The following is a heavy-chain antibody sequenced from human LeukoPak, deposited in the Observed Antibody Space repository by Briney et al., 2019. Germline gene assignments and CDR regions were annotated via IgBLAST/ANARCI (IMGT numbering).Heavy chain of an antibody. CDR3: AREGGQEGTVEN. V-gene: IGHV3-73*01. Sequence: GGSLRLSCAASGFTFSGSAMHWVRQASGKGLEWVGRIRSKANSYATAYAASVKGRFTISRDDSKNTAYLQMNSLRAEDTAVYYCAREGGQEGTVENWGQGTLVTVSS. D-gene: IGHD4-23*01. CDR2: IRSKANSYAT. J-gene: IGHJ4*02. CDR1: GFTFSGSA.